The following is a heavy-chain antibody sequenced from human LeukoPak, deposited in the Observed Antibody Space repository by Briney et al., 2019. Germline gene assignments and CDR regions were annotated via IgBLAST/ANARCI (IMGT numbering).Heavy chain of an antibody. D-gene: IGHD3-22*01. CDR1: GYTFTGYY. CDR3: ARSQGITMIVVVNYIDY. J-gene: IGHJ4*02. CDR2: INPNSGGT. Sequence: ASVKVSCKASGYTFTGYYMHWVRQAPGQGLEWMGWINPNSGGTNYAQKFQGRVTMTRDTSISTACMELSRLRSDDTAVYYCARSQGITMIVVVNYIDYWGQGTLVTVSS. V-gene: IGHV1-2*02.